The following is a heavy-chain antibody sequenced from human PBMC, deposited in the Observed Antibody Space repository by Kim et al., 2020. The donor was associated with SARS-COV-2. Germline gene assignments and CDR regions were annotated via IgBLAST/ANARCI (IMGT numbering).Heavy chain of an antibody. Sequence: SETLSLTCTVSGGSISSGSYYWSWIRQPAGKGLEWIGRIYTSGSTNYNPSLKSRVTISVDTSKNQFSLKLSSVTAADTAVYYCARDRYGGDDYSNYGRPFGGMDVWGQGTTVTVSS. CDR2: IYTSGST. CDR1: GGSISSGSYY. V-gene: IGHV4-61*02. CDR3: ARDRYGGDDYSNYGRPFGGMDV. D-gene: IGHD4-4*01. J-gene: IGHJ6*02.